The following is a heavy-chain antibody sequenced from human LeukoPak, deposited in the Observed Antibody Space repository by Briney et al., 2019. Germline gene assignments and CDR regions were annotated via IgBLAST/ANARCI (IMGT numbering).Heavy chain of an antibody. CDR1: GFTFSSYA. CDR3: ALRDYQLQSFDY. Sequence: PGGSLRLSCAASGFTFSSYAMSWVRQAPGKGLEWVSSISSSSSYIYYADSVKGRFTISRDNAKNSLYLQMNSLRAEDTAVYYCALRDYQLQSFDYWGQGTLVTVSS. CDR2: ISSSSSYI. D-gene: IGHD2-2*01. V-gene: IGHV3-21*01. J-gene: IGHJ4*02.